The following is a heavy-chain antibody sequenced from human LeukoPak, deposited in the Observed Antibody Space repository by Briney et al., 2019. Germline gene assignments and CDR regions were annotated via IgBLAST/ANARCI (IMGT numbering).Heavy chain of an antibody. CDR2: ISGSGGST. D-gene: IGHD2-2*01. Sequence: GGSLRLSCAASGFTFSSYAMSWVRQAPGKGLEWGSAISGSGGSTYYADSVKGRFTISRDNSKNTLYLQMNSLRAEDTAVYYCAKGSQLLQTYDAFDIWGQGTMVTVSS. V-gene: IGHV3-23*01. CDR3: AKGSQLLQTYDAFDI. J-gene: IGHJ3*02. CDR1: GFTFSSYA.